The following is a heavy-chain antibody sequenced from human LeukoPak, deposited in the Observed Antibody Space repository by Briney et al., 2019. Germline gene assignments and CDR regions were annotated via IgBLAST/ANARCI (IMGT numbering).Heavy chain of an antibody. CDR3: ARDGCSGGSCTLPHY. CDR2: IRYDGSNK. Sequence: GGSLRLSCAASGFTFSSYGMHWVRQAPGKGLEWVAFIRYDGSNKYYADSVKGRFTISRDNSKNTLYLQMNSLRAEDTAVYYCARDGCSGGSCTLPHYWGQGTLVTVSS. CDR1: GFTFSSYG. V-gene: IGHV3-30*02. J-gene: IGHJ4*02. D-gene: IGHD2-15*01.